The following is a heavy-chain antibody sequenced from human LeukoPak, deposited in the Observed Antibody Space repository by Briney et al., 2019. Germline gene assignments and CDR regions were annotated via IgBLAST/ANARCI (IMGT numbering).Heavy chain of an antibody. CDR1: GYTFTGYY. J-gene: IGHJ3*02. Sequence: ASVKVSCKASGYTFTGYYMHWVRQAPGQGLEWMGWINPNSGGTNYAQKFQGWVTMTRDTSISTAYMELSRLRSDDTAVYYCARATLHLSPQRPYYCSSTSCSKGAFDIWGQGTMVTVSS. D-gene: IGHD2-2*01. V-gene: IGHV1-2*04. CDR3: ARATLHLSPQRPYYCSSTSCSKGAFDI. CDR2: INPNSGGT.